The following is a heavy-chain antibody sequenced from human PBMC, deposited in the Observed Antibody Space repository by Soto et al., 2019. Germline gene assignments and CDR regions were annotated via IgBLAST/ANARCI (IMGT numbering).Heavy chain of an antibody. CDR3: ATSNGGTYYYYYGMDV. J-gene: IGHJ6*02. Sequence: QVQLVESGGGVVQPGRSLRLSCAASGFTFSSYGMHWVRQAPGKGLEWVAVISYDGSNKYYADSVKGRFTISRDNSNNTLYLQMNSLRAEDTAVYYCATSNGGTYYYYYGMDVWGQGTTVTVSS. CDR2: ISYDGSNK. CDR1: GFTFSSYG. D-gene: IGHD1-26*01. V-gene: IGHV3-30*03.